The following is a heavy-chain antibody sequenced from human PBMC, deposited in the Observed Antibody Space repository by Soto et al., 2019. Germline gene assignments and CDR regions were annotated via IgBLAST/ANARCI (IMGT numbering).Heavy chain of an antibody. V-gene: IGHV1-46*03. Sequence: ASVKVSCKASGYTFTGYYMHWVRQAPGQGLEWMGIINPSGGSTSYAQKFQGRVTMTRDTSTSTVYMELSSLRSEDTAVFYCARDRGMVVAATVDAFDIWGQGTMVTVSS. CDR3: ARDRGMVVAATVDAFDI. D-gene: IGHD2-15*01. J-gene: IGHJ3*02. CDR1: GYTFTGYY. CDR2: INPSGGST.